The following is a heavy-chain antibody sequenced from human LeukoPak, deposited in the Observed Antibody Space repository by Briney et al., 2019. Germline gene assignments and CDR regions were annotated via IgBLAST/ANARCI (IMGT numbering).Heavy chain of an antibody. CDR3: AKATLWFGEPNYFDY. CDR1: GFSFSNYW. CDR2: VKQDGSEQ. D-gene: IGHD3-10*01. Sequence: PGGSLRLSCVGSGFSFSNYWMSWVRQAPGKGLEWVAHVKQDGSEQYYVDSVKGRFTISRDNGKNSLYLQMNSLRAEDTALYYCAKATLWFGEPNYFDYWGQGTLVTVSS. J-gene: IGHJ4*02. V-gene: IGHV3-7*03.